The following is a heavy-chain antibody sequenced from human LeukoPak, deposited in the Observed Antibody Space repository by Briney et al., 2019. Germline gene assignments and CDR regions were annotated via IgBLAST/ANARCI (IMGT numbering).Heavy chain of an antibody. CDR1: GYSFTSYW. Sequence: GESLKTSCKGSGYSFTSYWIGWVRQMPGKGLEWMGIIYPGDSDTRYSPSFQGQVTISADKSISTAYLQWSSLKASDTAMYYCARHSDYYDSSGYLDYWGQGTLVTVSS. CDR2: IYPGDSDT. V-gene: IGHV5-51*01. J-gene: IGHJ4*02. CDR3: ARHSDYYDSSGYLDY. D-gene: IGHD3-22*01.